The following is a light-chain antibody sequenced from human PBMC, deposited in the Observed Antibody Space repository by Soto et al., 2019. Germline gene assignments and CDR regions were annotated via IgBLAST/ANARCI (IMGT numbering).Light chain of an antibody. CDR3: SSYTSSSTYV. J-gene: IGLJ1*01. CDR1: SSDVGGYNY. Sequence: QSVLTQPASVSGSPGQSIIISCTGTSSDVGGYNYVSWYQQHPGKAPKLMIYDVSNRPSGVSNRFSGSKSGNTASLTISGFQAEDEADYYCSSYTSSSTYVFATGTKVTVL. V-gene: IGLV2-14*01. CDR2: DVS.